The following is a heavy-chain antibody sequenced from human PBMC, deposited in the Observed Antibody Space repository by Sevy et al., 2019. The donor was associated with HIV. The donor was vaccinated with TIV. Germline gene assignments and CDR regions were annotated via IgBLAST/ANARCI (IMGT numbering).Heavy chain of an antibody. Sequence: GGSLRLSCAASGFTFSSYAMSWVRQAPGKGLEWVSAISGRGGSTYYADSVKGRFTISRDNSKNTLYLQMNSLRAEDTAVYYCARNTASSAQIGYFQHWGQGTLVTVSS. J-gene: IGHJ1*01. CDR2: ISGRGGST. D-gene: IGHD3-22*01. CDR3: ARNTASSAQIGYFQH. V-gene: IGHV3-23*01. CDR1: GFTFSSYA.